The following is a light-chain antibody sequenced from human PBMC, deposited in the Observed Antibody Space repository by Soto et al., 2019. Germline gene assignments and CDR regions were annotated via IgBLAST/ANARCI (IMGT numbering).Light chain of an antibody. CDR1: SSDVGSFNY. CDR3: VSYATSTTLYV. Sequence: QSVLTQPSSVSGSPGQSITISCTATSSDVGSFNYVSWYQHHPGKAPKLMIYEVTSRPSGVSNRFSGSKSGNTASLTISGLQAEDEADYYCVSYATSTTLYVLGSGTKLTVL. CDR2: EVT. V-gene: IGLV2-14*01. J-gene: IGLJ1*01.